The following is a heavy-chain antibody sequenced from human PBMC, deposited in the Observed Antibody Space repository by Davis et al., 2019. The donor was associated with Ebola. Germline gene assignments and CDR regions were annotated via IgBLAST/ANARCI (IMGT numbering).Heavy chain of an antibody. CDR1: GYTFTGYY. V-gene: IGHV1-2*04. Sequence: ASVKVSCKASGYTFTGYYMHWVRQAPGQGLEWMGWINPNSGGTNYAQKFQGWVTMTRDTSTSTVYMELSSLRYEDTAVYYCASAPTRIAVGVLGGGGFDYWGQGTLVTVSS. J-gene: IGHJ4*02. D-gene: IGHD6-19*01. CDR3: ASAPTRIAVGVLGGGGFDY. CDR2: INPNSGGT.